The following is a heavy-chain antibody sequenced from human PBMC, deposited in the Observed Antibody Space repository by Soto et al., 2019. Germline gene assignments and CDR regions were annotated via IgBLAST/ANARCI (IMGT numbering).Heavy chain of an antibody. J-gene: IGHJ6*02. V-gene: IGHV1-69*01. CDR2: IIPIFGTA. Sequence: QVQLVQSGAEVKKPGSSVKVSCKAPGGTFSSYAISWVRQAPGQGLEWMGGIIPIFGTAKYAQKFQGRVTITADEXXXXXXXXXXXXXXXDTAVYYCARSQGGSSSLDIYYYYYYGMDVWGQGTTVTVSS. D-gene: IGHD2-15*01. CDR1: GGTFSSYA. CDR3: ARSQGGSSSLDIYYYYYYGMDV.